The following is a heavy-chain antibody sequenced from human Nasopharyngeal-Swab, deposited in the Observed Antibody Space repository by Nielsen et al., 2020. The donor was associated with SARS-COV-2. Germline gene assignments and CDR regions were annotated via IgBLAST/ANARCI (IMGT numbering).Heavy chain of an antibody. CDR2: ISGNTFTT. CDR3: AKEMGLVGGIANSLFDY. CDR1: GFTFSSYA. D-gene: IGHD3/OR15-3a*01. J-gene: IGHJ4*02. Sequence: GESLKISCAASGFTFSSYAMSWVRQAPGKGLEWVSSISGNTFTTYYTNSVKGRFTISRDNSKNTLSLQMNNLRAEDTAVYYCAKEMGLVGGIANSLFDYWGQGTLVTVSS. V-gene: IGHV3-23*01.